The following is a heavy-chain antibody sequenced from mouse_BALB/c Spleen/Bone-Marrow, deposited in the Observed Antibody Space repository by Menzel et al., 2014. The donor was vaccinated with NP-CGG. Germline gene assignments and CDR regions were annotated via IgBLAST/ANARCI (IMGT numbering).Heavy chain of an antibody. J-gene: IGHJ3*01. Sequence: EVQLVESGGGLVKPGGSLKLSCAASGFTFSSYAMSWVRQTPEKRLEWVATISSGGSYTYYPDSVKGRFTISRDNAKNTLYLQMSSLRSEDTAMYYCARDYDNYGFAYWGQGTLVTVSA. CDR1: GFTFSSYA. CDR2: ISSGGSYT. V-gene: IGHV5-9-3*01. CDR3: ARDYDNYGFAY. D-gene: IGHD2-1*01.